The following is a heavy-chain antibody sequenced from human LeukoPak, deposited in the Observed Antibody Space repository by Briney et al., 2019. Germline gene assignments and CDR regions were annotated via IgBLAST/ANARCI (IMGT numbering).Heavy chain of an antibody. CDR1: GGSISSSSYY. CDR3: ARHLRPRSVTPDFDY. V-gene: IGHV4-39*01. CDR2: IYYSGST. J-gene: IGHJ4*02. Sequence: SETLSLTCTVSGGSISSSSYYWGWIRQPPGKGLEWIGPIYYSGSTYYNPSLKSRVTISVDTSKNQFSLNLSFVTAADTAVYYCARHLRPRSVTPDFDYWGQGTLVTVSS. D-gene: IGHD4-11*01.